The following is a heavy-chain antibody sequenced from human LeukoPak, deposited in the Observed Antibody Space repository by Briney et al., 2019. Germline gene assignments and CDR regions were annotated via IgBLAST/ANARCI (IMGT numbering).Heavy chain of an antibody. V-gene: IGHV3-21*01. D-gene: IGHD3-10*01. CDR3: ARGSGSYFDY. CDR1: GFTFSSYS. CDR2: ISSSSSYI. J-gene: IGHJ4*02. Sequence: SGGSLRLSCAASGFTFSSYSMNWVRQAPGKGLEWVSSISSSSSYIYYADSVKGRFTISRDNAKNSLYLQMNSLRAEDTAVYYCARGSGSYFDYWGQGTQVTVSS.